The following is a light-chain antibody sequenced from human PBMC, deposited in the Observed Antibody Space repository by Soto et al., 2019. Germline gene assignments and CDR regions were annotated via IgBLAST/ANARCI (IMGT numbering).Light chain of an antibody. CDR3: QSYDSSLSGWV. J-gene: IGLJ3*02. Sequence: QSVLTQPPSVSRAPGQRVTISCTGSSSNIGAGYDVHWYQQLPGTAPKLLIYGNSNRPSGVPDRFSGYKSGTSASLAITGLQAEDEADYYCQSYDSSLSGWVFGGGTKLTVL. V-gene: IGLV1-40*01. CDR1: SSNIGAGYD. CDR2: GNS.